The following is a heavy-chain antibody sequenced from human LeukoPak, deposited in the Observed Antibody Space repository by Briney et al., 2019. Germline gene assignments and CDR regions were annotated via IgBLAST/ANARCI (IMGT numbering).Heavy chain of an antibody. CDR2: IIPILGIA. V-gene: IGHV1-69*04. CDR3: ARGSGVGAFDI. Sequence: SVKVSCKASGGTFSSYAISWVRQAPGQGLEWMGRIIPILGIANYAQKFQGRVTITTDESTSTAYMELSSLRSEDTAVYYCARGSGVGAFDIWGQGTMVTVSS. D-gene: IGHD6-19*01. J-gene: IGHJ3*02. CDR1: GGTFSSYA.